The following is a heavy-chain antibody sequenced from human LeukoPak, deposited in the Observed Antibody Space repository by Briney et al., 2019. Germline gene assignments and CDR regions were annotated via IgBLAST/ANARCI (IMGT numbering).Heavy chain of an antibody. CDR3: ARAKRNGFDI. CDR1: GFTFSRYS. J-gene: IGHJ3*02. Sequence: GGSLRLSCAASGFTFSRYSMNWVRQAPGKGLEWVANIKQDGSEKYYVDSVKGRFTISRDNAKNSLYLQMNSLRAEDTAVYYCARAKRNGFDIWGQGTMVTVSS. CDR2: IKQDGSEK. V-gene: IGHV3-7*04.